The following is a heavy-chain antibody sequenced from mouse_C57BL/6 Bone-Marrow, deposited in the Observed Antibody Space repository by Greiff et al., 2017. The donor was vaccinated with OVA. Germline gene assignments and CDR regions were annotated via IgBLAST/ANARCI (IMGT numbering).Heavy chain of an antibody. V-gene: IGHV1-72*01. Sequence: QVQLQQPGAELVKPGASVKLSCKASSYTFTSYWMHWVKQRPGRGLEWIGRIDPNSGGTKYNEKFKSKATLTVDKPSSTAYMQLSSLTSEDSAVYYCAREYDGTHYYAMDYWGQGTSVTVSS. CDR1: SYTFTSYW. CDR3: AREYDGTHYYAMDY. J-gene: IGHJ4*01. CDR2: IDPNSGGT. D-gene: IGHD1-1*01.